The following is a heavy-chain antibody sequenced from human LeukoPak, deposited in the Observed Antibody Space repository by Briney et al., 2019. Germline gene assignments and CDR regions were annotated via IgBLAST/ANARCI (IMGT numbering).Heavy chain of an antibody. D-gene: IGHD2-2*01. CDR3: ARDLGFEVPAAMAYYYYYMDV. J-gene: IGHJ6*03. Sequence: GASVKVSCKASGYTFTGYYMHWVRQAPGQGLEWMGRINPNSGGTNYAQKFQARVTMTRDTSISTAYMELSRLRSDDTAVYYCARDLGFEVPAAMAYYYYYMDVWGKGTTVTVSS. CDR1: GYTFTGYY. CDR2: INPNSGGT. V-gene: IGHV1-2*06.